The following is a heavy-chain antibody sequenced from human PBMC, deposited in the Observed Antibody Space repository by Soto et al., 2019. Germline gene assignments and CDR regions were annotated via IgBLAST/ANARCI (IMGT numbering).Heavy chain of an antibody. J-gene: IGHJ6*03. CDR3: ARNGQQLVQGYYYYYMDV. Sequence: ASVKVSCKASGYTFTGYYMHWVRQAPGQGLEWMGWINPNSGGTNYAQKFQGWVTMTRDTSISTAYMELSRLRSDDTAVYYCARNGQQLVQGYYYYYMDVWGKGTTVTVSS. CDR2: INPNSGGT. D-gene: IGHD6-13*01. V-gene: IGHV1-2*04. CDR1: GYTFTGYY.